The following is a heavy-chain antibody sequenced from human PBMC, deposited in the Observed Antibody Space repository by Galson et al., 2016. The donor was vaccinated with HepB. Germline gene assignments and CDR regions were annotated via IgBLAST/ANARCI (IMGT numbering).Heavy chain of an antibody. V-gene: IGHV3-11*05. CDR2: ISSGSSYT. Sequence: SLRLSCAASGFTFSDYYMTWIRQAPGKGLEWISYISSGSSYTKYADSVKGRFTISRDNAKNSLYLQMNSLRAEDTAVYYCARDLPRRRYDLLGPQSPMPDYWGQGILVIVSS. J-gene: IGHJ4*02. CDR1: GFTFSDYY. D-gene: IGHD1-20*01. CDR3: ARDLPRRRYDLLGPQSPMPDY.